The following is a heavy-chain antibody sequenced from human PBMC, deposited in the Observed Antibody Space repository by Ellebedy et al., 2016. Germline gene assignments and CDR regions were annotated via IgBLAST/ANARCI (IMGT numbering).Heavy chain of an antibody. CDR1: GYTFSSYG. Sequence: ASVKVSCXASGYTFSSYGISWVRQAPGQGLEWMGWISAYNGDTNYAQKFQDRVTMTRDTSTSTVYMELRSLGSDDTAVYYCARDRVDYYYNGMDVWGQGTTVTVSS. CDR3: ARDRVDYYYNGMDV. CDR2: ISAYNGDT. J-gene: IGHJ6*02. V-gene: IGHV1-18*01.